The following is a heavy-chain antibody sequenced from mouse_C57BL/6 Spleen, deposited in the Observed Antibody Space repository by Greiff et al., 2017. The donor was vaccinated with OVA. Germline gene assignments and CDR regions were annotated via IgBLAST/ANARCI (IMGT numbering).Heavy chain of an antibody. J-gene: IGHJ1*03. CDR3: ARLHYYGSSYDWYFDV. Sequence: EVKLMESGGGLVKPGGSLKLSCAASGFTFSSYGMSWVRQTPDKRLEWVATISSGGSYTYYPDSVKGRFTISRDNAKNTLYLQMSSLKSEDTAMYYCARLHYYGSSYDWYFDVWGTGTTVTVSS. D-gene: IGHD1-1*01. CDR1: GFTFSSYG. V-gene: IGHV5-6*03. CDR2: ISSGGSYT.